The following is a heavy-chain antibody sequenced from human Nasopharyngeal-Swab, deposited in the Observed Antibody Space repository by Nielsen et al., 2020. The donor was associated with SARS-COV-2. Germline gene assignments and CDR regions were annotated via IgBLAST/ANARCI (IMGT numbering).Heavy chain of an antibody. CDR2: ISSSSSYI. V-gene: IGHV3-21*01. D-gene: IGHD3-10*01. CDR1: GFTFSSYW. Sequence: GESLKISCAASGFTFSSYWMNWVRQAPGKGLEWVSSISSSSSYIYYADSVKGRFTISRDNAKNSLYLQMNSLRAEDTAVYYCARDPFSGYWGQGTLVTVSS. CDR3: ARDPFSGY. J-gene: IGHJ4*02.